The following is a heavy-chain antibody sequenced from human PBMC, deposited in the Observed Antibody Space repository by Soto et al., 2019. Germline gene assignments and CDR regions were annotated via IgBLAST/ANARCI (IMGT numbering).Heavy chain of an antibody. CDR2: ISAYNGNT. D-gene: IGHD6-19*01. Sequence: ASVKVSCKASGYTFTSYGISWVRQAPGQGLEWMGWISAYNGNTNYAQKLQGRVTMTTDTSTSTAYMELRSRRSDDTAVYYCARGRIAVALYYGMDVWGQGTTVTVSS. V-gene: IGHV1-18*01. CDR3: ARGRIAVALYYGMDV. CDR1: GYTFTSYG. J-gene: IGHJ6*02.